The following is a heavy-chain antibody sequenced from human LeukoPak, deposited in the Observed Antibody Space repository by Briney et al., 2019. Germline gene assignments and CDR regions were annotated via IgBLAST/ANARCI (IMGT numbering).Heavy chain of an antibody. CDR3: ARAPKRITIFGVAQTKYYFDY. Sequence: ASVKVSCKASGYTFTSYDINWVRQATGQGLEWMGWMNPNSGNTGYAQKFQGRVTMTGNTSISTAYMELSSLRSEDTAVYYCARAPKRITIFGVAQTKYYFDYWGQGTLVTVSS. V-gene: IGHV1-8*01. J-gene: IGHJ4*02. CDR2: MNPNSGNT. D-gene: IGHD3-3*01. CDR1: GYTFTSYD.